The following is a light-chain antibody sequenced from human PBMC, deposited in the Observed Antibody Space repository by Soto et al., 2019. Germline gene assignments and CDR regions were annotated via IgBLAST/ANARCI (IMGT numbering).Light chain of an antibody. J-gene: IGKJ1*01. V-gene: IGKV3-11*01. CDR3: QQRANWPT. CDR2: DAS. Sequence: EIMLTQSPAVLSLSPGERATLSCRPSQSISSYLAWYQQKPGQAPRLLIYDASNRATGIPARFTGSGSGTDFTLTISRIEPEDFAVYFCQQRANWPTFGQGTKVEIK. CDR1: QSISSY.